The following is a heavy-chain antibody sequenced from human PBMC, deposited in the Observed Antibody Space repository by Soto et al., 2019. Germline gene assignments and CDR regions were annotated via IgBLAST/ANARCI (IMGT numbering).Heavy chain of an antibody. CDR1: GGSISSGGYC. J-gene: IGHJ4*02. D-gene: IGHD3-22*01. V-gene: IGHV4-31*03. CDR2: IYYSGST. Sequence: SETLSLTCTVSGGSISSGGYCWSWIRQHPGKGLEWIGYIYYSGSTYYNPSLKSRVTISVDTSKNQFSLKLSSVSAAGTAVYYCASSYLLYASSGYYTDYSGQGTLVTGSS. CDR3: ASSYLLYASSGYYTDY.